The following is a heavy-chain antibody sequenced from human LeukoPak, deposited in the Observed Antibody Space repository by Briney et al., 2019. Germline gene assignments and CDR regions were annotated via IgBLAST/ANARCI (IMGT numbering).Heavy chain of an antibody. CDR1: GFTFSSYG. J-gene: IGHJ4*02. D-gene: IGHD3-22*01. V-gene: IGHV3-30*02. Sequence: PGESLRLSCAASGFTFSSYGMHWVRQAPGKGLEWVAFIRYDGSNKYYADSVKGRFTISRDNSKNTLYLQMNSLRAEDTAVYYCAKDGYSKPAVVIYFDYWGQGTLVTVSS. CDR3: AKDGYSKPAVVIYFDY. CDR2: IRYDGSNK.